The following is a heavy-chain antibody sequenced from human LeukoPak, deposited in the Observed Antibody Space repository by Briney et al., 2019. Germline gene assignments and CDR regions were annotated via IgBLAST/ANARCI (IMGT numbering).Heavy chain of an antibody. CDR2: IYYSGST. V-gene: IGHV4-59*01. J-gene: IGHJ3*02. Sequence: PSETLSLTCTVSGVSISSYYWSWLRQPPGKGLEWIGYIYYSGSTNYNPSLKSRVTISVDTSKNQFSLKLSSVTAADTAVYYCARVGRDDAFDIWGQGTMVTVSS. CDR3: ARVGRDDAFDI. CDR1: GVSISSYY.